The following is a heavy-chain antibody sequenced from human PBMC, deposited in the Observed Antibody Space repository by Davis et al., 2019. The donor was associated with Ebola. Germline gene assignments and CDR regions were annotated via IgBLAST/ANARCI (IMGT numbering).Heavy chain of an antibody. CDR1: GGSLNDYY. CDR2: IDHRGDT. D-gene: IGHD2-2*01. Sequence: PSETLSLTCAVYGGSLNDYYWSWIRQPPGKGLEWIGEIDHRGDTKYNPSLKSRATLSIDTSRKQFSLKLTSVTAADPAVYYCASPHQIRGKNFFDCWGQGTLVTVSS. V-gene: IGHV4-34*01. J-gene: IGHJ4*02. CDR3: ASPHQIRGKNFFDC.